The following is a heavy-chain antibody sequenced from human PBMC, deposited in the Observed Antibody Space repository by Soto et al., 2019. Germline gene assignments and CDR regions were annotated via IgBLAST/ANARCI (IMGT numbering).Heavy chain of an antibody. CDR2: IDPSSGTT. D-gene: IGHD3-10*01. CDR1: GYTFTSYY. V-gene: IGHV1-46*03. Sequence: QVQLVQSGAEVKKPGASVKVSCKASGYTFTSYYMHWVRQAPGQGLEWMGRIDPSSGTTTYAQHFPGRVARTMDASTRQGYMELSSLKSEETAVYYCAKDWYYYGPGSNYFDYWGQGALVTVSS. CDR3: AKDWYYYGPGSNYFDY. J-gene: IGHJ4*02.